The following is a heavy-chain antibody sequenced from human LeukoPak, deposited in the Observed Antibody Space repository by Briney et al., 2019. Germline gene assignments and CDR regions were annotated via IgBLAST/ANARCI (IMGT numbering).Heavy chain of an antibody. D-gene: IGHD3-22*01. CDR1: GFTFSNAW. CDR3: LTPRSKNTHLYDRDY. CDR2: IKTKAEGGTT. J-gene: IGHJ4*02. V-gene: IGHV3-15*01. Sequence: AGGSLRLSCVVSGFTFSNAWINWVRQAPGKGLEWVGRIKTKAEGGTTDYAAPVKGRFTISRDDSKNTLYLQMSSLKSEDTAVYYWLTPRSKNTHLYDRDYWGLGTLVTVSS.